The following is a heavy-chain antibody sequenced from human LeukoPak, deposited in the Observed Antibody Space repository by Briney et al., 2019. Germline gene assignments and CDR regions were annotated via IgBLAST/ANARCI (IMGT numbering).Heavy chain of an antibody. CDR1: GGTFSSYA. D-gene: IGHD2-15*01. J-gene: IGHJ4*02. V-gene: IGHV1-69*05. CDR2: IIPIFGTA. CDR3: ARDGFRYCSGGSCYPY. Sequence: ASVKVSCKASGGTFSSYAISWVRQAPGQGLEWMGGIIPIFGTANYAQKFQGRVTITTDESTSTAYMELSSLRSEDTAVYYCARDGFRYCSGGSCYPYWGQGTLVTVSS.